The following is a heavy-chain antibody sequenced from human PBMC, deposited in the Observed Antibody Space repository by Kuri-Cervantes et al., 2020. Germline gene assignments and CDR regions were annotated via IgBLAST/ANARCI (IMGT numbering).Heavy chain of an antibody. CDR2: INPNSGGT. CDR3: ARSLYSGSYYVDY. V-gene: IGHV1-2*04. D-gene: IGHD1-26*01. J-gene: IGHJ4*02. CDR1: GYTFTGYY. Sequence: ASVKVSCKASGYTFTGYYMHWVRQAPGQGLEWMGWINPNSGGTNYAQKFQGWVTMTTDTSTSTAYMELRSLRSDDTAVYYCARSLYSGSYYVDYWGQGTLVTVSS.